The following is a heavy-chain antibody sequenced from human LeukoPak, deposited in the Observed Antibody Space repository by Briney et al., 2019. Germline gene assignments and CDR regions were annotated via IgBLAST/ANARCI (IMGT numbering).Heavy chain of an antibody. CDR3: ARDPNSTQLPAFDI. D-gene: IGHD2-21*01. CDR1: GYTFTSYG. Sequence: ASVKVSCKASGYTFTSYGISWVRQAPGQGLEWMGWISAYNGNTNYAQKFQGRVTITADESTSTAYMELSSLRSEDTAVYYCARDPNSTQLPAFDIWGQGTMVTVSS. CDR2: ISAYNGNT. J-gene: IGHJ3*02. V-gene: IGHV1-18*01.